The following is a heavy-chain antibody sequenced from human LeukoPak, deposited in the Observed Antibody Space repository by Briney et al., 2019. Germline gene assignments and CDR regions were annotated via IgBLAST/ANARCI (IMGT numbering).Heavy chain of an antibody. CDR1: GFTFSNYG. V-gene: IGHV3-23*01. D-gene: IGHD3-9*01. CDR2: IVGSGGST. J-gene: IGHJ4*02. CDR3: TGDILTGSYYFDY. Sequence: PGGSLRLSCVASGFTFSNYGMNWVRQAPGKGLEGVSGIVGSGGSTYYADSVKGRFTISRDNSKNTLYLQMNSLRAEDTAVYYCTGDILTGSYYFDYWGQGTLVTVSS.